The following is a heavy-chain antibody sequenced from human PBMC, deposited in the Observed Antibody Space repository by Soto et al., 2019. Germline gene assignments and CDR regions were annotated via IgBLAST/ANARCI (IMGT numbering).Heavy chain of an antibody. CDR3: VIGIIVVVVAATQLDAFDI. Sequence: ASVKVSCKASGYTFTSYDINWVRQATGQGLEWMGWMNPNSGNTGYAQKFQGRVTMTRNTSISTAYMELSSLRSEDTAVYYCVIGIIVVVVAATQLDAFDIWGQVRMVT. D-gene: IGHD2-15*01. CDR1: GYTFTSYD. CDR2: MNPNSGNT. J-gene: IGHJ3*02. V-gene: IGHV1-8*01.